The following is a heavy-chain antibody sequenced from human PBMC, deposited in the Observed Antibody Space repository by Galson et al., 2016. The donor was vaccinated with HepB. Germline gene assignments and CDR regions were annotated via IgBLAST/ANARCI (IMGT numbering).Heavy chain of an antibody. V-gene: IGHV3-23*01. J-gene: IGHJ4*02. D-gene: IGHD3-10*01. CDR2: IRGSGSKT. Sequence: SLRLSCAASGISSSTHGMSWVRQAPAKGLEWVAGIRGSGSKTYYADSVRGRFTISRDNSKITLYLKMNSPRAEDTAGYYCAKDLNSAWFVPRDSWGQGTLVSVSS. CDR3: AKDLNSAWFVPRDS. CDR1: GISSSTHG.